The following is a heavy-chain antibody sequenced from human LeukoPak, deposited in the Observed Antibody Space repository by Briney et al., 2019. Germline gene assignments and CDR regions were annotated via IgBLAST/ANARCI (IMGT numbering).Heavy chain of an antibody. Sequence: SETLSLTCAVYGGSFSGYYWGWIRQPPGKGLEWIGEINHSGSTNYNPSLKSRVTISVDTSKNQFSLKLSSVTAADTAVYYCARGAYCSSTSCYDYFDYWGQGTLVTVSS. D-gene: IGHD2-2*01. CDR2: INHSGST. CDR1: GGSFSGYY. V-gene: IGHV4-34*01. CDR3: ARGAYCSSTSCYDYFDY. J-gene: IGHJ4*02.